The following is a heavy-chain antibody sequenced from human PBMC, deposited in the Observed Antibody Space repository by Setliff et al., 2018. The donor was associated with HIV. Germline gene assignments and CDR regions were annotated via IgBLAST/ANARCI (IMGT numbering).Heavy chain of an antibody. Sequence: GGSLRLSCAASGFTFSSYAMHWVRQAPGKGLEWVAVISYDGSNKYYADSVKGRFTISRDNSKNTLFLQMSSLRTEDTAVYYCAKDPTYCYASSGLYDAFDVWGQGTMVTVSS. J-gene: IGHJ3*01. CDR3: AKDPTYCYASSGLYDAFDV. CDR1: GFTFSSYA. CDR2: ISYDGSNK. D-gene: IGHD3-22*01. V-gene: IGHV3-30*04.